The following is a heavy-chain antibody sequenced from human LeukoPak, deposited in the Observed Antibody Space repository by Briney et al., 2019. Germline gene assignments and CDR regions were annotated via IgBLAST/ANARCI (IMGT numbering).Heavy chain of an antibody. J-gene: IGHJ6*03. CDR1: GYTFTSYA. CDR2: INTNTGNP. CDR3: ARSPRDYGDYGDYYYYYYMDV. V-gene: IGHV7-4-1*02. D-gene: IGHD4-17*01. Sequence: ASVKVSCKASGYTFTSYAMNWVRRAPGQGLEWMGWINTNTGNPTYAQGFTGRFVFSLDTSVSTAYLQISSLKAEDTAVYYCARSPRDYGDYGDYYYYYYMDVWGKGTTVTVSS.